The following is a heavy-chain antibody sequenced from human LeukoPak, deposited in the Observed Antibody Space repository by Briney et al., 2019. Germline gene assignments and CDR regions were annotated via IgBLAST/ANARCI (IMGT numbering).Heavy chain of an antibody. CDR2: TYYRSKWYN. CDR3: ARDRGDSSIWYGDYYYYGMDV. Sequence: SQTLSLTCAISGDSVSSNSAAWNWIRQSPSRGLEWLGRTYYRSKWYNDYAVSVKSRITINPDTSKNQFSLQLNSVTPEDTAVYYCARDRGDSSIWYGDYYYYGMDVWGQGTTVTVSS. V-gene: IGHV6-1*01. J-gene: IGHJ6*02. CDR1: GDSVSSNSAA. D-gene: IGHD6-13*01.